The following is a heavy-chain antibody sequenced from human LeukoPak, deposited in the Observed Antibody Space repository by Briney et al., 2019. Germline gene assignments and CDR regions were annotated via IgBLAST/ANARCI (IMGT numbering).Heavy chain of an antibody. J-gene: IGHJ5*02. CDR2: IDPTGGST. CDR3: ARDGCSSTRCSAGGNWFDP. V-gene: IGHV1-46*01. D-gene: IGHD2-2*01. CDR1: GYFFTSDH. Sequence: ASVEVSCKASGYFFTSDHMHWVRQAPGQGLEWMGIIDPTGGSTTYPQRFQGRVTMTRDTSTSTVYMELSSLRSEDTAMYYCARDGCSSTRCSAGGNWFDPWGQGTLVTVSS.